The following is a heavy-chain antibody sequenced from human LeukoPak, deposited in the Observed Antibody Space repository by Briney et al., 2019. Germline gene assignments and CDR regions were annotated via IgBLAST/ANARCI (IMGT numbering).Heavy chain of an antibody. CDR1: EYTLTGYY. CDR2: INPNSGGT. CDR3: AREICSSTICYRGRLGDAFDI. Sequence: ASVKVSCKATEYTLTGYYIHWVRQAPGQGLEWMGWINPNSGGTNYTQKFQGRVTMTRDTSISTAYMELTRLRFDDTAVYYCAREICSSTICYRGRLGDAFDIWGQGTMVTVSS. J-gene: IGHJ3*02. D-gene: IGHD2-2*01. V-gene: IGHV1-2*02.